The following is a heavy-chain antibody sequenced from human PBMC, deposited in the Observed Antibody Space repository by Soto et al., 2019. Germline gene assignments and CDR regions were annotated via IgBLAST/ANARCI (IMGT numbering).Heavy chain of an antibody. CDR3: ARWNPRIVGATDFDY. J-gene: IGHJ4*02. CDR2: ISAYNGNT. D-gene: IGHD1-26*01. V-gene: IGHV1-18*01. CDR1: GYTFTSYG. Sequence: ASVKVSCKASGYTFTSYGISWVRQAPGQGLEWMGWISAYNGNTNYAQKLQGRVTMTTDTSTSTAYMELRRLRSDDTAVYYCARWNPRIVGATDFDYWGQGTLVTVSS.